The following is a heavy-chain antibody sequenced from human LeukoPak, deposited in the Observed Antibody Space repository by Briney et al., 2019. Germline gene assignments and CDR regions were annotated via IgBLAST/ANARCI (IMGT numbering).Heavy chain of an antibody. CDR3: ARGGYGDEPFDY. CDR2: ISSSTSFI. Sequence: PGGSLRLSCAASGFTFSSYNMNWVRQAPGKGPEWVSSISSSTSFIYYADSMKGRFTISRDNAKSSLYLQMNSLRAEDTAVYYCARGGYGDEPFDYWGQGTLVTVSS. V-gene: IGHV3-21*01. CDR1: GFTFSSYN. D-gene: IGHD4-17*01. J-gene: IGHJ4*02.